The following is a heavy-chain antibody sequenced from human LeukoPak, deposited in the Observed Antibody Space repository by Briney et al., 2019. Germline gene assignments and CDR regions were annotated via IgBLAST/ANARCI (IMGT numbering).Heavy chain of an antibody. V-gene: IGHV3-7*01. CDR1: GLTISNNW. D-gene: IGHD5-24*01. J-gene: IGHJ4*02. CDR3: ARGRLQFDY. Sequence: GGSLRLSCADSGLTISNNWMSWVRQAPGKGLEWVANIKLDGSEQYYVDSVKGRFTISRDNGKNLLYLQMNSLRAEDTAVYYCARGRLQFDYWGQGTLVTVSS. CDR2: IKLDGSEQ.